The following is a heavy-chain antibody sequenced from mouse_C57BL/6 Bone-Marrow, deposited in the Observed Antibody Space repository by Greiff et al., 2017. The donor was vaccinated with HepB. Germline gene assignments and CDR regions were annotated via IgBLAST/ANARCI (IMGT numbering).Heavy chain of an antibody. CDR2: IHPNSGST. J-gene: IGHJ4*01. Sequence: QVQLKQPGAELVKPGASVKLSCKASGYTFTSYWMHWVKQRPGQGLEWIGMIHPNSGSTNYNEKFKSKATLTVDKSSSTAYMQLSSLTSEDSAVYYCASHYYGSSPLYAMDYWGQGTSVTVSS. CDR1: GYTFTSYW. D-gene: IGHD1-1*01. V-gene: IGHV1-64*01. CDR3: ASHYYGSSPLYAMDY.